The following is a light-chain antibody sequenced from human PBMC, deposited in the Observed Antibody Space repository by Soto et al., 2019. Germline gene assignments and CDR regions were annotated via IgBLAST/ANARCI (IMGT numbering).Light chain of an antibody. CDR3: QQYKNWPWT. J-gene: IGKJ1*01. CDR1: QSVSSN. Sequence: EKVMTQSPATLSVSPGERATLXXRASQSVSSNLDWYQQKPGQAPRXFLYGASTRATGIPARFSGSGSGTEFTLTISSLQSEDFAVYYCQQYKNWPWTFGQGTKVDIK. V-gene: IGKV3-15*01. CDR2: GAS.